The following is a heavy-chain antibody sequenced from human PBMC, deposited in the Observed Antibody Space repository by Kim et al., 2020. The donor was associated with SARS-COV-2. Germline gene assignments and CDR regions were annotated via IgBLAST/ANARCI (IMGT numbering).Heavy chain of an antibody. CDR1: GDSVSSNSAA. Sequence: SQTLSLTCAISGDSVSSNSAAWNWIRQSPSRGLEWLGRTYYRSKWYNDYAVSVKSRITINPDTSKNQISLQLNSVTPEDTAVYYCARVSWGYCSGGSCPHYYYYGMDVWGQGTTVTVSS. CDR2: TYYRSKWYN. CDR3: ARVSWGYCSGGSCPHYYYYGMDV. V-gene: IGHV6-1*01. D-gene: IGHD2-15*01. J-gene: IGHJ6*02.